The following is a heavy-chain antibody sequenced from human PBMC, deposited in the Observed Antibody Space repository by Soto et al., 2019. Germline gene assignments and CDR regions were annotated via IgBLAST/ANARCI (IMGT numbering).Heavy chain of an antibody. Sequence: EVQVVESGGDLVQPGGSLRLSCVASGFALSNYWMSWVRQAPGKGLEWVANIKQDGSETYYVDSVKGRFTISRDNAKNSLYLQMNSLRAEDTAVYHCASRTAGTTLQYFAFNYWGQGTLVTVSS. V-gene: IGHV3-7*05. D-gene: IGHD3-9*01. CDR1: GFALSNYW. CDR2: IKQDGSET. CDR3: ASRTAGTTLQYFAFNY. J-gene: IGHJ4*02.